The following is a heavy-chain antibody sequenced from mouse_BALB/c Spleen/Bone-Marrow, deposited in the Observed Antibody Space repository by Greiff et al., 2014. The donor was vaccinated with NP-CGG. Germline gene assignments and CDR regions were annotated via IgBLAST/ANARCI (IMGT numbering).Heavy chain of an antibody. CDR1: GFTFSDYG. CDR3: AREGGAMDY. CDR2: ISNLAYSI. J-gene: IGHJ4*01. Sequence: EVQVVESGGGLVQPGGSRKLSCAASGFTFSDYGMAWVRQAPGKGPEWVAFISNLAYSIYYADTVTGRFTISRENAKNTLYLEMGSLRSEDTAMYYCAREGGAMDYWGQGTSVTVSS. V-gene: IGHV5-15*02.